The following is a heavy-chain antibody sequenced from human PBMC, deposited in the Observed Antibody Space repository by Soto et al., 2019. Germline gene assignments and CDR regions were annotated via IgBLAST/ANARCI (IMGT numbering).Heavy chain of an antibody. CDR1: GFIFSNYA. V-gene: IGHV3-30*18. CDR3: AKRSPAYGDTWDDALDI. D-gene: IGHD4-17*01. J-gene: IGHJ3*02. Sequence: QVQLVESGGGVVQPGRSLRLSCAASGFIFSNYAMHWVRQAPGKGLEWVAVISHDGGSETYADSVKGRFTISRDNSKNTLYLQMNSLRDEDTAVYYCAKRSPAYGDTWDDALDIWGQGTMVTVSS. CDR2: ISHDGGSE.